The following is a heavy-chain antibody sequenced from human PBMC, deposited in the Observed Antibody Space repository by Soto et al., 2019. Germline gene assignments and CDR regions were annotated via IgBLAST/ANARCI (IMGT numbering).Heavy chain of an antibody. CDR1: GGTFSSYA. V-gene: IGHV1-69*12. Sequence: QVQLVQSGAEVKKPGSSVKVSCKASGGTFSSYAISWVRQAPGQGLEWMGGIIPIFGTANYAQKFQGRVTITADESTSTAYMELSSLRSEDTAVYHCARDKVLGAIFGAGGMDVWGQGTTVTVSS. D-gene: IGHD3-3*01. J-gene: IGHJ6*02. CDR3: ARDKVLGAIFGAGGMDV. CDR2: IIPIFGTA.